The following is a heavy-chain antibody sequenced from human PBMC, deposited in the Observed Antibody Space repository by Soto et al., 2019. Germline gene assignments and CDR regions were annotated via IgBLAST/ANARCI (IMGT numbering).Heavy chain of an antibody. CDR3: ASVSYYDPDYGMDV. J-gene: IGHJ6*02. CDR1: GGSISSGGYY. V-gene: IGHV4-31*03. D-gene: IGHD3-22*01. Sequence: SETLSLTCTVSGGSISSGGYYWSWIRQHPGKGLEWIGYIYYSGSTYYNPSLKSRVTISVDTSKNQFSLKLSSVTAADTAVYYCASVSYYDPDYGMDVWGQGTTVTVSS. CDR2: IYYSGST.